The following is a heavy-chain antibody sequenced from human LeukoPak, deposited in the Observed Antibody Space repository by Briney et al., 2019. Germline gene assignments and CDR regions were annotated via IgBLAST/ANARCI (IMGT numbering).Heavy chain of an antibody. CDR2: VNDRGTGT. CDR3: AKDGVPRDGYKIEYFQH. Sequence: GGSLRLSCAASGFTFSKYAMSWVRQAPGKGLEWVSTVNDRGTGTYYADSVKGRFTISRDNSKNTLYLQMNSLRAEDTAVYYCAKDGVPRDGYKIEYFQHWGQGTLVTVSS. V-gene: IGHV3-23*01. D-gene: IGHD5-24*01. J-gene: IGHJ1*01. CDR1: GFTFSKYA.